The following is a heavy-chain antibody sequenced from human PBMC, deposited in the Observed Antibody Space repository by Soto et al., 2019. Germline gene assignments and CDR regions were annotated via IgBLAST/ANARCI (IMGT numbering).Heavy chain of an antibody. Sequence: ASVKVSCKASGYTFTGYYMHWVRQAPGQGLEWMGWINPNSGGTNYAQKFQGWVTMTRDTSISTAYMELSRLRSDDTAVYYCARTHINMVRGVTNYYYYYGMDVWGQGTTVT. CDR2: INPNSGGT. D-gene: IGHD3-10*01. J-gene: IGHJ6*02. CDR1: GYTFTGYY. CDR3: ARTHINMVRGVTNYYYYYGMDV. V-gene: IGHV1-2*04.